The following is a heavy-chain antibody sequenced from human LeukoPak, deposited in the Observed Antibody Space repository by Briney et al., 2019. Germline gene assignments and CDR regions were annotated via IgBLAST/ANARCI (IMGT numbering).Heavy chain of an antibody. CDR2: IYYSGST. V-gene: IGHV4-59*01. D-gene: IGHD2/OR15-2a*01. CDR1: GGSISNYY. J-gene: IGHJ4*02. CDR3: ARELKVGNTGYYFDY. Sequence: SETLSLTCTVSGGSISNYYWSWIRRPPGKGLEWIGSIYYSGSTNYNPPLKSRITISGDTSKNQFSLKLSSVTAADTAVYYCARELKVGNTGYYFDYWGQGTLVTVSS.